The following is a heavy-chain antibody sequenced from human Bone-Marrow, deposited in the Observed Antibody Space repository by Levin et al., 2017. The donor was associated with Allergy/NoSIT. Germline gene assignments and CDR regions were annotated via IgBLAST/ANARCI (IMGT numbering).Heavy chain of an antibody. CDR1: GVSIRSRNYF. CDR2: IYSSGST. CDR3: AREQSSDSENDEGYFDY. J-gene: IGHJ4*02. D-gene: IGHD3-10*01. Sequence: SQTLSLPCNVSGVSIRSRNYFWGWIRQPPGKGLEWIGSIYSSGSTNYNPSLKSRLTISLATSKNQVSLKLSSVTAADTAVYYCAREQSSDSENDEGYFDYGGQGTLVTVSS. V-gene: IGHV4-39*07.